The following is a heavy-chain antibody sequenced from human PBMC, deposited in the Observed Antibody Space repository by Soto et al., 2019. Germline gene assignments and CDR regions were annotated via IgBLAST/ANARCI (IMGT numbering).Heavy chain of an antibody. Sequence: TGGSMILSCAASGFPFSSYARSWVRQAPGKGLEWVSAISGSGGSTYYADSVKGRFTISRDNSKNTLYLQMNSLRAEDTAVYYYEKDYFSRGYYYVFAYGGQGTMVTVSS. CDR2: ISGSGGST. J-gene: IGHJ4*02. CDR1: GFPFSSYA. D-gene: IGHD3-22*01. V-gene: IGHV3-23*01. CDR3: EKDYFSRGYYYVFAY.